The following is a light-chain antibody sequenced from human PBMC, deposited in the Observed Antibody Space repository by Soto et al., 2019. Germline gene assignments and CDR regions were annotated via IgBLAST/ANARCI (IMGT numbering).Light chain of an antibody. CDR2: EVS. CDR3: SSYTAFSTWV. Sequence: QSALTQPASVSGSPGQSITISCTGTSNDVGGYNYVSWYQQHPGKAPQLIMYEVSNRPSGVSHRFSGSKSGDTASLTISGLQAEDGADYYCSSYTAFSTWVFGGGTKVTVL. V-gene: IGLV2-14*01. CDR1: SNDVGGYNY. J-gene: IGLJ3*02.